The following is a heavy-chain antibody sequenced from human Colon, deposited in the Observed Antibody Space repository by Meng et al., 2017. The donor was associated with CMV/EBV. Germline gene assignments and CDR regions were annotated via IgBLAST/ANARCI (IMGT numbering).Heavy chain of an antibody. D-gene: IGHD6-19*01. Sequence: GGSLRLSCAASGFTFSSYWMSWVRQAPGKGLEWVANIKQDGSEEYYVDSVKGRFTISRDNAKNSLYLQMNSLRAEDTAVYYCAREGYSSGWLNAFDIWGQGTMVTVSS. V-gene: IGHV3-7*01. CDR3: AREGYSSGWLNAFDI. CDR1: GFTFSSYW. J-gene: IGHJ3*02. CDR2: IKQDGSEE.